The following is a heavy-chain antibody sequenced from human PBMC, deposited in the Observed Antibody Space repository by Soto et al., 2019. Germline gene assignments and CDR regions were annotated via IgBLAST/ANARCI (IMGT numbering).Heavy chain of an antibody. J-gene: IGHJ5*02. CDR1: GGSISSGGYS. Sequence: KASETLSLTCGVSGGSISSGGYSWSWIRQPPGKGLEWIGYIYDRGSTYYNPSLKSRVTISVDRSKNHFSLKLSSVTAADTAVYYCARVLNEGYGSGSYVVYNWFDPWGQGTLVTVSS. CDR3: ARVLNEGYGSGSYVVYNWFDP. D-gene: IGHD3-10*01. CDR2: IYDRGST. V-gene: IGHV4-30-2*01.